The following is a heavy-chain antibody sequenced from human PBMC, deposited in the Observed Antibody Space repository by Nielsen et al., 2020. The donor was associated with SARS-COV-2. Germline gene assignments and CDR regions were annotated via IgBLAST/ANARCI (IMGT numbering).Heavy chain of an antibody. CDR2: ISYDGSNK. CDR1: GFTFGSYS. Sequence: GESLKISCAASGFTFGSYSMNWVRQAPGKGLEWVAVISYDGSNKYYADSVKGRFTISRDNSKNTLYLQMNSLRAEDTAVYYCAKEMSGSVAGIDYWGQGTLVTVSS. D-gene: IGHD6-19*01. J-gene: IGHJ4*02. V-gene: IGHV3-30*18. CDR3: AKEMSGSVAGIDY.